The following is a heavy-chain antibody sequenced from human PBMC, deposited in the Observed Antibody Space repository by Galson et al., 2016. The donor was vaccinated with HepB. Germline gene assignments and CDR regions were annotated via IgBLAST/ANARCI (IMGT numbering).Heavy chain of an antibody. CDR3: ARGAVDGGRSEGFHY. J-gene: IGHJ4*02. Sequence: SETLSLTCTVSGGSVSSVSHYWNWIRQPPGKGLEWIGYIYYSGNSNYNPSLKSGVTITVDTPINQFSLKLSSVTAADTAVYYWARGAVDGGRSEGFHYWGQGTLVTVSS. V-gene: IGHV4-61*01. CDR1: GGSVSSVSHY. D-gene: IGHD4-23*01. CDR2: IYYSGNS.